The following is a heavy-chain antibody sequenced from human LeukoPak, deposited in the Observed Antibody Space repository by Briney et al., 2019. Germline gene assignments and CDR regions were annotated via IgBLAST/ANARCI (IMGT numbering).Heavy chain of an antibody. CDR2: IIPILGIA. Sequence: GASVKVSCKASGYTFTSYGISWVRQAPGQGLEWMGRIIPILGIANYAQKFQGRVTITADKSTSTAYMELSSLRSEDTAVYYCARALYAFDIWGQGTMVTVSS. V-gene: IGHV1-69*04. J-gene: IGHJ3*02. CDR3: ARALYAFDI. CDR1: GYTFTSYG.